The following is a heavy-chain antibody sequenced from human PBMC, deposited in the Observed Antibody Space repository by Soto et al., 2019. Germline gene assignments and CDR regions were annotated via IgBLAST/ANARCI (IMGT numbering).Heavy chain of an antibody. V-gene: IGHV6-1*01. D-gene: IGHD2-2*01. CDR3: ARDVPKTLERSRTSYAESSFDT. CDR2: TYYRSKWYN. CDR1: GDSVSRDSAA. J-gene: IGHJ5*01. Sequence: TLSLPCVISGDSVSRDSAAWNWIRQSPSRGLEWLGRTYYRSKWYNDYAVSVKSRITINPDTSKNQFSLQLNSVTPEDTAVYYCARDVPKTLERSRTSYAESSFDTLGQRPPVTVAP.